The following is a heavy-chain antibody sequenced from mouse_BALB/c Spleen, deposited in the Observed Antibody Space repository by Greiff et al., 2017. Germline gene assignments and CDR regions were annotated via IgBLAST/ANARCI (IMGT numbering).Heavy chain of an antibody. D-gene: IGHD1-1*01. V-gene: IGHV14-3*02. CDR3: ARRDYYGSSYRYFDV. CDR2: IDPANGNT. CDR1: GFNIKDTY. J-gene: IGHJ1*01. Sequence: EVQLVESGAELVKPGASVKLSCTASGFNIKDTYMHWVKQRPEQGLEWIGRIDPANGNTKYDPKFQGKATITADTSSNTAYLQLSSLTSEDTAVYYCARRDYYGSSYRYFDVWGAGTTVTVSS.